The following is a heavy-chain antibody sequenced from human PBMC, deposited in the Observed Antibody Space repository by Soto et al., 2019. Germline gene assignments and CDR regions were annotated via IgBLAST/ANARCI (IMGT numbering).Heavy chain of an antibody. CDR3: ARLERWLQLDY. V-gene: IGHV4-30-4*01. J-gene: IGHJ4*02. CDR1: GCSISSGDYY. Sequence: PSETLSLTCSVSGCSISSGDYYWSWIRQPPGKGLEWIGYIYYSGSTYYNPSLKSRVTISVDTSKNQFSLKLSSVTAADTAVYYCARLERWLQLDYWGQGTLVTV. D-gene: IGHD5-12*01. CDR2: IYYSGST.